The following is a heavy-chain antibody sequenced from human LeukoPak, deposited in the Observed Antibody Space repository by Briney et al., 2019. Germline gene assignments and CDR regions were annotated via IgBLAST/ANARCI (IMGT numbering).Heavy chain of an antibody. CDR2: IISSGSYI. Sequence: GGSLRLSCAASGFTFSSYTMNWVRQAPGKGLEWVSSIISSGSYIYYADSVKGRFTISRDNAKNSLYLQMNSLRAEDTAVYYCARDRPTLTGYYPFDYWGQGTLITVSS. CDR3: ARDRPTLTGYYPFDY. V-gene: IGHV3-21*01. D-gene: IGHD3-9*01. CDR1: GFTFSSYT. J-gene: IGHJ4*02.